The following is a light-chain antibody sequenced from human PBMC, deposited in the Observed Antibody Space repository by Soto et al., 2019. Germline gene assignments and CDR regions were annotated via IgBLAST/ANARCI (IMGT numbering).Light chain of an antibody. CDR2: GAS. J-gene: IGKJ1*01. CDR3: QQYNNCART. CDR1: QSVSSN. Sequence: EIEMTQSPATLSVSPGERATLSCRASQSVSSNLAWYQQKPGQAPRLHIYGASTRATGIPARFSGSGSGTEFTLTISSLQPEDFAVYYCQQYNNCARTFGQGTKVDIK. V-gene: IGKV3-15*01.